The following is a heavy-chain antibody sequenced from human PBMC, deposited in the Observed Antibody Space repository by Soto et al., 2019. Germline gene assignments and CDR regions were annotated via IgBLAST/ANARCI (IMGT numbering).Heavy chain of an antibody. CDR3: AREVVLTEWYFDN. CDR2: TSSDGGTK. V-gene: IGHV3-30-3*01. CDR1: GFIFSRYS. J-gene: IGHJ4*02. Sequence: GGSLRLSCVTSGFIFSRYSMHWFRQAPGKGLEWVAVTSSDGGTKFYADSVKGRFTVSRDNSKNTLYLQMNSLRPEDTAVYYCAREVVLTEWYFDNWGQGILVTVSS. D-gene: IGHD2-21*01.